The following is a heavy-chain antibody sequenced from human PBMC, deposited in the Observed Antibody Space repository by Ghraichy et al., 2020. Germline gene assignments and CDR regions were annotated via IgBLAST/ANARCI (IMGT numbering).Heavy chain of an antibody. D-gene: IGHD2-15*01. V-gene: IGHV3-48*02. Sequence: GGSLRLSCAASGFTFSSYAMDWVRQAPGKGLEWLSYITSSGTTIYYADSVKGRFTISRDNAKNSLYLQMSSLRDEDTAVYYCAREGGNYCSGCRCSRHFDYWGQGTLVTVSS. J-gene: IGHJ4*02. CDR2: ITSSGTTI. CDR1: GFTFSSYA. CDR3: AREGGNYCSGCRCSRHFDY.